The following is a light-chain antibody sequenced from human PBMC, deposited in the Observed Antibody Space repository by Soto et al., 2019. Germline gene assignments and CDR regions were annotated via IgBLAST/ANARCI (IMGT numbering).Light chain of an antibody. V-gene: IGKV1-39*01. J-gene: IGKJ1*01. Sequence: DIQISQSPSSLSASVGDRVTITCRSSQTIDIHLNWYQQKPGTAPTLQIYGTSSLEPGVPSRFTGGGYGTDFSLPINSLQPEDFAPYYCQQSSNTRWTLGQGTKVDIK. CDR3: QQSSNTRWT. CDR2: GTS. CDR1: QTIDIH.